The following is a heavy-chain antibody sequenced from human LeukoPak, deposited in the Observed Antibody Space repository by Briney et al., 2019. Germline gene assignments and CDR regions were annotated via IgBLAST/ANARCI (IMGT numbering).Heavy chain of an antibody. V-gene: IGHV3-23*01. CDR3: AKTTVTTFDY. Sequence: GGSLRLSCAASGFTFRNFGMTWVRQAPGKGLEWVSSICGSGVDTYYADSVKGRFTISRDNSKNTLYLQMNSLRGEDTAVYYCAKTTVTTFDYWGQGTLVTVSS. J-gene: IGHJ4*02. CDR1: GFTFRNFG. D-gene: IGHD4-17*01. CDR2: ICGSGVDT.